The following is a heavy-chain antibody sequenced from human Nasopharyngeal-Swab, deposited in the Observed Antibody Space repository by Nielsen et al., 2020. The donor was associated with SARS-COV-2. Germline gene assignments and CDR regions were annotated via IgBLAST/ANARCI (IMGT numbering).Heavy chain of an antibody. Sequence: SETLSLTCAVYGGSFSGYYWSWIRQPPGKGLEWIGEINHSGSTNYNPSLKSRVTISVDTSKNQFSLKLSSVTAADTAVYYCAGRPYSSSYWFDPWDQGTLVTVSS. D-gene: IGHD6-6*01. CDR2: INHSGST. V-gene: IGHV4-34*01. CDR3: AGRPYSSSYWFDP. J-gene: IGHJ5*02. CDR1: GGSFSGYY.